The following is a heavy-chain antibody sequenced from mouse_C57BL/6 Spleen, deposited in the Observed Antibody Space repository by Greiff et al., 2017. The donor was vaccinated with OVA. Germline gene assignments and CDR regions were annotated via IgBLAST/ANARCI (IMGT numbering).Heavy chain of an antibody. CDR2: IYPGDGDT. Sequence: QVQLQQSGPELVKPGASVKISCKASGYAFSSSWMNWVKQRPGKGLEWIGRIYPGDGDTNYNGKFKGKATLTADTSSSTAYMQLSSLTSEDSAVYFCARSNYGPYWDQGTSVTVSS. D-gene: IGHD1-1*01. V-gene: IGHV1-82*01. J-gene: IGHJ4*01. CDR1: GYAFSSSW. CDR3: ARSNYGPY.